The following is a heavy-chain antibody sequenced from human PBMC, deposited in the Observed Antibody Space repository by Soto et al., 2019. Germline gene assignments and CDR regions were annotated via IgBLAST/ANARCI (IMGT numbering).Heavy chain of an antibody. J-gene: IGHJ4*02. CDR2: INHSGST. D-gene: IGHD6-13*01. CDR1: GGSFSGYY. CDR3: ARGFPVAAAGTHFDY. Sequence: PSETLSLTCAVYGGSFSGYYWSWIRQPPGKGLGWIGEINHSGSTNYNPSLKSRVTISVDTSKNQFSLKLSSVTAADTAVYYCARGFPVAAAGTHFDYWGQGTLVTVSS. V-gene: IGHV4-34*01.